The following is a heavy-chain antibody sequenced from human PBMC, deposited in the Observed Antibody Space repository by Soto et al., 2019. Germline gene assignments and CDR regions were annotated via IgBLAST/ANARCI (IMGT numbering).Heavy chain of an antibody. D-gene: IGHD6-13*01. CDR2: ISGSGGST. CDR3: AKDQCIQPPGYSSSWPYRFCIAQKYFQH. Sequence: GGSLRLSCAASGFTFSSYAMSWVRQAPGKGLEWVSAISGSGGSTYYADSVKGRFTISRDNSKNTLYLQMNSLRAEDTAVYYCAKDQCIQPPGYSSSWPYRFCIAQKYFQHWGQGTLVTVSS. CDR1: GFTFSSYA. J-gene: IGHJ1*01. V-gene: IGHV3-23*01.